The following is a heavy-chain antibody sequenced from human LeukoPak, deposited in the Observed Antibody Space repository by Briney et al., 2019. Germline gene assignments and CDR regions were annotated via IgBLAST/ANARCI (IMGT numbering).Heavy chain of an antibody. V-gene: IGHV1-2*04. D-gene: IGHD6-13*01. CDR2: INPNSGGT. CDR3: AREKIAAAGTIHYYYGMDV. CDR1: GYTFTGYY. Sequence: ASVKVSCKASGYTFTGYYMHWVRQAPGQGLEWMGWINPNSGGTKYAQKFQGWVTMTRDTSISTAYMELSRLRSDDTAVYYCAREKIAAAGTIHYYYGMDVWGKGTTVTVSS. J-gene: IGHJ6*04.